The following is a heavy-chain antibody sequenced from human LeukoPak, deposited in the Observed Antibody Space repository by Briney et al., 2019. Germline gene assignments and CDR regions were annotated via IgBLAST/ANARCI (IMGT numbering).Heavy chain of an antibody. J-gene: IGHJ6*03. Sequence: ASVKVSCKASGYTFTSYGISWVRQAPGQGLEWMGWIGAYNGNTNYAQKLQGRVTMTTDTSTSTAYMELRSLRSDDTAVYYCARGDSSSWYGGSYYMDVWGKGTTVTVSS. CDR2: IGAYNGNT. V-gene: IGHV1-18*01. CDR3: ARGDSSSWYGGSYYMDV. CDR1: GYTFTSYG. D-gene: IGHD6-13*01.